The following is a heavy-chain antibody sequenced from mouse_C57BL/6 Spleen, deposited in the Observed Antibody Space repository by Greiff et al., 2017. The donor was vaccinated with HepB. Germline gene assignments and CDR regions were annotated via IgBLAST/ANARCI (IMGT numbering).Heavy chain of an antibody. V-gene: IGHV2-5*01. CDR3: ANYGNYGNYAMDY. CDR2: IWRGGST. Sequence: VQLQQSGPGLVQPSQSLSITCTVSGFSLTSYGVHWVRQSPGKGLEWLGVIWRGGSTDYNAAFMSRLSITKDNSKSQVFFKMNSLQADDTAIYYCANYGNYGNYAMDYWGQGTSVTVSS. CDR1: GFSLTSYG. J-gene: IGHJ4*01. D-gene: IGHD2-1*01.